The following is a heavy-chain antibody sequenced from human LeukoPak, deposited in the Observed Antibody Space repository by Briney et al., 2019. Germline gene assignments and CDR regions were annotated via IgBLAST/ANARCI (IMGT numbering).Heavy chain of an antibody. Sequence: GGSLRLSCAASGFTVSSNYMSWVRQAPGKGLEWVSVNYSGGSTYYADSVKGRFTISRDNSKNTLYPQMNSLRAEDTAVYYCASGRLYQLPSDQYYMDVWGKRTTVTVSS. J-gene: IGHJ6*03. CDR1: GFTVSSNY. CDR2: NYSGGST. V-gene: IGHV3-66*01. D-gene: IGHD2-2*01. CDR3: ASGRLYQLPSDQYYMDV.